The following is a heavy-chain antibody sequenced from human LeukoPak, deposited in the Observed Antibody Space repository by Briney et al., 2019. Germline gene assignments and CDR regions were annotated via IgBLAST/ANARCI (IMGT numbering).Heavy chain of an antibody. Sequence: GGSLRLSCAASGFTFSSYAMSWVRQAPGKGLEWVSAISGSGGSTYYAGSVKGRFTISRDNSKNTLYLQMNSLRAEDTAVYYCAKTPWGYDFWSGYYGYWGQGTLVTVSS. CDR2: ISGSGGST. D-gene: IGHD3-3*01. V-gene: IGHV3-23*01. CDR1: GFTFSSYA. J-gene: IGHJ4*02. CDR3: AKTPWGYDFWSGYYGY.